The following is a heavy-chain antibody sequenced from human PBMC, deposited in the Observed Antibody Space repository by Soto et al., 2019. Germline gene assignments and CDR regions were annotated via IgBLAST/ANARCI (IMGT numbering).Heavy chain of an antibody. Sequence: SETLSLTCTVSGGSISSYYWSWIRQPPGKGLEWIGYIYYSGSTNYNPSLKSRVTISVDTSKNQFSLKLSSVTAADTAVYYCARLPYYYYGMDVWGQGTTVTVSS. CDR1: GGSISSYY. CDR3: ARLPYYYYGMDV. V-gene: IGHV4-59*08. J-gene: IGHJ6*02. CDR2: IYYSGST.